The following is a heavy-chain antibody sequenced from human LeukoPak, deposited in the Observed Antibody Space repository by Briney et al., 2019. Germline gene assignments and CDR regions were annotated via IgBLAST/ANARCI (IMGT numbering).Heavy chain of an antibody. J-gene: IGHJ4*02. CDR3: ASQQYYYDSSGYFDY. Sequence: SVKVSCKASGGTFSSYAISWVRQAPGQGLEWMGRITPILGIANYAQKFQGRVTITADKSTSTAYLELSSLRSEDTAVYYCASQQYYYDSSGYFDYWGQGTLVTVSS. V-gene: IGHV1-69*04. CDR2: ITPILGIA. D-gene: IGHD3-22*01. CDR1: GGTFSSYA.